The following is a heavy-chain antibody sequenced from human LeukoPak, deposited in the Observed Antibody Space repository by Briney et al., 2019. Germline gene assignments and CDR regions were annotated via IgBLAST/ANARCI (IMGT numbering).Heavy chain of an antibody. CDR2: IYQSKYT. D-gene: IGHD2-21*01. Sequence: PSETLSLTCGVRGVSLSDNYWSWIRQSPGKGLEWIGEIYQSKYTTYNPSLKSRVTIWADTSVNQLSLRVTSVTAADTAIYYCASIRCNPGDDSCYNYCGRGTLVTVSS. CDR1: GVSLSDNY. CDR3: ASIRCNPGDDSCYNY. J-gene: IGHJ4*02. V-gene: IGHV4-34*01.